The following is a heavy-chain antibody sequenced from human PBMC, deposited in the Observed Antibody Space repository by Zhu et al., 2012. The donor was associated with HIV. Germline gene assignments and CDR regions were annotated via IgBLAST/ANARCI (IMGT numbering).Heavy chain of an antibody. Sequence: QVQLQESGSGLVKPSQTLSLTCAVSGASISSGGYSWSWIRQPPGKGLEWIGYIYHSGTTYYYPSLKGRVTISVDRSKNQFSLKLNSVTAADTAVYYCRQVPGPVTMIVVVITYSPGWFRPWGQGTL. J-gene: IGHJ5*02. CDR2: IYHSGTT. V-gene: IGHV4-30-2*01. D-gene: IGHD3-22*01. CDR1: GASISSGGYS. CDR3: RQVPGPVTMIVVVITYSPGWFRP.